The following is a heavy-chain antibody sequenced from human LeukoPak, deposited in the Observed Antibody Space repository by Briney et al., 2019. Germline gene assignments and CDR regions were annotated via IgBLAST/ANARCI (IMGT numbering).Heavy chain of an antibody. Sequence: SETLSLTCTVSGGSISSYYWSWIRQPAGKGLEWIGRIYTSGSTNYNPSLKSRVTMSVDTSKNQFSLKLSSVTAADTAVYYCAGELTSTIFGVDDAFDIWGQGTMVTVSS. CDR1: GGSISSYY. CDR3: AGELTSTIFGVDDAFDI. D-gene: IGHD3-3*01. CDR2: IYTSGST. J-gene: IGHJ3*02. V-gene: IGHV4-4*07.